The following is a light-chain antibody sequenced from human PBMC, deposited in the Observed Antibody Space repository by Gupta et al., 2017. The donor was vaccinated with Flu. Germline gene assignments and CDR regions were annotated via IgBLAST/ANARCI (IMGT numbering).Light chain of an antibody. CDR2: DVD. Sequence: QSVLTQPRSVSGSAGQSVTISCTGTSSDVGAWGFVSWYQQPPGRAPMAIIYDVDRRPSGVPDRFSGAKVGNTAYLTISGLQADDEADYYCYSYAGTYTFVFGGGTTLTVL. V-gene: IGLV2-11*01. J-gene: IGLJ2*01. CDR3: YSYAGTYTFV. CDR1: SSDVGAWGF.